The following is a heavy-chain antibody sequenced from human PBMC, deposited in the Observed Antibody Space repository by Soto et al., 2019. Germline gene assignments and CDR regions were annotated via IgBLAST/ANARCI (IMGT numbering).Heavy chain of an antibody. CDR3: AKDASYYYYYMDV. V-gene: IGHV3-9*01. CDR1: GFTFDDYA. J-gene: IGHJ6*03. Sequence: GGSLRLSCAASGFTFDDYAMHWVRQAPGKGLEWVSGISWNSGSIGYADSVKGRFTISRDNAMNSLYLQMNSLRAEDTALYYCAKDASYYYYYMDVWGKGTTVTVSS. CDR2: ISWNSGSI.